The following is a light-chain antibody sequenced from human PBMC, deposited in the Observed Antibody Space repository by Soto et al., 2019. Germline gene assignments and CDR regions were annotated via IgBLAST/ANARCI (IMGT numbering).Light chain of an antibody. CDR2: WAS. V-gene: IGKV4-1*01. Sequence: DIVMTQSPDSLTVSLGESATINCKSSQSVLYSPNNKNYLAWYQHKPGQPPKLLIYWASTRDSGVPDRFSGSGSGTDFTLTITSLQAEDVAVYYCLQYYATPQTFGQGTKVEVK. CDR3: LQYYATPQT. J-gene: IGKJ1*01. CDR1: QSVLYSPNNKNY.